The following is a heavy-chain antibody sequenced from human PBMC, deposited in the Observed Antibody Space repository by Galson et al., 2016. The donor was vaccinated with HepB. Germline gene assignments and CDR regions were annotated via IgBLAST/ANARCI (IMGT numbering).Heavy chain of an antibody. D-gene: IGHD3-10*01. Sequence: SLRLSCAASGFNFSTYNINWVRQAPGKGLEYVATISDDGNEKYYVDSVRGRFTISRDNAKNSLDLQMNSLRVDDTAVYYCASNNRGWGQGTLVTVSS. CDR1: GFNFSTYN. CDR2: ISDDGNEK. V-gene: IGHV3-7*03. J-gene: IGHJ1*01. CDR3: ASNNRG.